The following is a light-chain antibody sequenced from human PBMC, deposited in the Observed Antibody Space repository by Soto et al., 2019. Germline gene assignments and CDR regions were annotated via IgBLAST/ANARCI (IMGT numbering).Light chain of an antibody. CDR1: SGHSSYA. Sequence: QLVLTQSPSASASLGASVKLTCTLSSGHSSYAIAWNQQLPEKGPRFLMKLSSDGSHNKGDGIPDRFSGYRSGAECYLTISSLQSEDEADYYCQTWGTDTYVIFGGGTKLTVL. CDR2: LSSDGSH. CDR3: QTWGTDTYVI. V-gene: IGLV4-69*01. J-gene: IGLJ2*01.